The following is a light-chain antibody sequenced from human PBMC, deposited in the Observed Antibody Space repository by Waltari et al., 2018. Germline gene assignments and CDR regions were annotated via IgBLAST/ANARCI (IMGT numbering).Light chain of an antibody. CDR3: ATWDDSLNGWV. CDR2: KDY. CDR1: STTITNY. Sequence: QSVLTQPPSASGAPGQEVSISCSGGSTTITNYVFWYQQFPGTAPKLIVHKDYWRPYGVPDRFSASKSGTSASLAISGLRSDDEADYYCATWDDSLNGWVFGGGTKLTVL. J-gene: IGLJ3*02. V-gene: IGLV1-47*01.